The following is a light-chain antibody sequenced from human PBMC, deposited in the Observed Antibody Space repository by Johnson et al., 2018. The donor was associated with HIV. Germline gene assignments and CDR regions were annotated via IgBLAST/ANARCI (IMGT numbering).Light chain of an antibody. Sequence: QSVLTQPPSVSAAPGQKVTISCSGSNSNIGNNYVSWYQHLPGTAPKLLIYENNKRPSGIPDRFSGSKFGTSATMGITGLQTGDEADYYCGTWNSSLSVQNYVFGTGTKVTVL. CDR3: GTWNSSLSVQNYV. CDR2: ENN. V-gene: IGLV1-51*02. CDR1: NSNIGNNY. J-gene: IGLJ1*01.